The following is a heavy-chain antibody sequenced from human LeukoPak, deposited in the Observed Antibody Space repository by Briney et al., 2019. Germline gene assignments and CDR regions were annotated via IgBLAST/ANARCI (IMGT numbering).Heavy chain of an antibody. CDR2: IIPIFGTA. J-gene: IGHJ4*02. CDR1: GGTSSSYA. V-gene: IGHV1-69*13. CDR3: ARGWDYDSGGRPTAYVY. Sequence: SVKVSCKASGGTSSSYAISWVRQAPGQGLEWMGGIIPIFGTANYAQKFQGKVTITADESTSTAYMELSSLRSEDTAIYYCARGWDYDSGGRPTAYVYWGQGTLVSVSS. D-gene: IGHD3-22*01.